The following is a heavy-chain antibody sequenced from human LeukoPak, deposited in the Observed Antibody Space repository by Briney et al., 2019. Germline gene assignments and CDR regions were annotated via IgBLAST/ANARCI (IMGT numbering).Heavy chain of an antibody. J-gene: IGHJ4*02. CDR1: GFTFNKYD. D-gene: IGHD7-27*01. V-gene: IGHV3-30-3*01. CDR2: ISSDGSNQ. Sequence: GGSLRLSCAASGFTFNKYDMHWIRQAPGKGLEWLAVISSDGSNQYYTDSVKGRFTISRDNSKNTLYLQLDSLRAEDTAVYYCASWGDFWGQGTLVTVS. CDR3: ASWGDF.